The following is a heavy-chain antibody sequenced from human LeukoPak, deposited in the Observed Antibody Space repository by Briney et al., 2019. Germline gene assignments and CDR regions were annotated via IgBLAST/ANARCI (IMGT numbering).Heavy chain of an antibody. CDR3: ARGRRSDGYGGFDY. CDR2: ISYDGSNK. CDR1: GFTFSSYA. D-gene: IGHD1-1*01. V-gene: IGHV3-30*14. J-gene: IGHJ4*02. Sequence: GGSLRLSCAASGFTFSSYAMHWVRQAPGKGLEWVAVISYDGSNKYYADSVKGRFTISRDNSKNTLYLQMNSLRAEDTAVYYCARGRRSDGYGGFDYWGQGTLVTVSS.